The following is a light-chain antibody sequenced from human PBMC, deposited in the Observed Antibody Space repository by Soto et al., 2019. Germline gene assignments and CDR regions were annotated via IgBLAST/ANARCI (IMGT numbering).Light chain of an antibody. CDR1: TSISSW. CDR2: KTS. Sequence: DIQLTQSPSTLSASVGARVTITCLASTSISSWLAWYPQKPGKAPTFLIYKTSTLESGVPSRFSGSGSWTEFTRTIGSLQTDGFETDYCAYYNNYCWTCGQGTKVEI. CDR3: AYYNNYCWT. J-gene: IGKJ1*01. V-gene: IGKV1-5*03.